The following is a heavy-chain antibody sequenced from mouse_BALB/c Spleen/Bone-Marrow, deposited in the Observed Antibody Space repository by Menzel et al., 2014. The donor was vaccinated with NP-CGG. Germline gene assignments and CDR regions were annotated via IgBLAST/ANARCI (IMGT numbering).Heavy chain of an antibody. Sequence: QVQLQQSGPGLVAPSQSLSITCTVSGFSFTSYGVHWVRQPPGKGLEWLGVIWVGGSTSYNSSLMSRLTISKVNSKSQVFLKMNSLQTEDTAMYYCAGDGYDWGGAMDYWGQGTSVTVSS. D-gene: IGHD2-2*01. J-gene: IGHJ4*01. CDR1: GFSFTSYG. V-gene: IGHV2-9*02. CDR2: IWVGGST. CDR3: AGDGYDWGGAMDY.